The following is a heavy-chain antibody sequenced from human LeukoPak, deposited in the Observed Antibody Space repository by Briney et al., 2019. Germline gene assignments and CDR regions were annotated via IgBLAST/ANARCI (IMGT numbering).Heavy chain of an antibody. J-gene: IGHJ5*02. V-gene: IGHV4-59*01. D-gene: IGHD6-13*01. Sequence: SETLSLTCTVSGGSISSYYWSWIRQPPGKGLEWIGYIYYSGSTNYNPSLKSRVTISVDTSKNQFSLKLNSVTAADTAVYYCARTTHQQPPREGWFDPWGQGTLVTVSS. CDR1: GGSISSYY. CDR3: ARTTHQQPPREGWFDP. CDR2: IYYSGST.